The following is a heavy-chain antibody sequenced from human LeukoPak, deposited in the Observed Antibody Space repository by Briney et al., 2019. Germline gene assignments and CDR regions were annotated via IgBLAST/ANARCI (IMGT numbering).Heavy chain of an antibody. Sequence: SXXLSLTCTVSGGSISSYYWSWIGQPAGKGMEWIGRIYTSGSTNYNPSLKRRVTMSVDTSKNQFSLKLSSVTAADTAVYYCARLWSYYYYYMDVWGKGTTVTVSS. CDR1: GGSISSYY. V-gene: IGHV4-4*07. CDR3: ARLWSYYYYYMDV. CDR2: IYTSGST. J-gene: IGHJ6*03. D-gene: IGHD3-10*01.